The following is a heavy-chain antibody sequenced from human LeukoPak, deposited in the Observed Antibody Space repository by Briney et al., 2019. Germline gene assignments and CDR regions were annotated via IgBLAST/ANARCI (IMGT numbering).Heavy chain of an antibody. CDR1: GFTFSSYA. D-gene: IGHD2-2*02. Sequence: PGGSLRLSCATSGFTFSSYAMSWVRQAPGKGLKWVSGISGSGGRTYYADSVKGRFTISRDNSKNTLYLQMGSLRAEDMAVYYCAREYLALDYWGQGTLVTVSS. CDR2: ISGSGGRT. V-gene: IGHV3-23*01. CDR3: AREYLALDY. J-gene: IGHJ4*02.